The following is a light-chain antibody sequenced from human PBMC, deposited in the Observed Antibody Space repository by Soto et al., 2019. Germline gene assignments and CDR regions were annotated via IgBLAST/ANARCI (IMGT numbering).Light chain of an antibody. CDR3: SSYTTSNTYV. Sequence: QSARTQPPSVSGSPGQSAAISCTGTSSDVGSYNRVSWYQQPPGTAPKLMIYEVSNRPSGVPDRFSGSKSGNTASQTISGLQAEDEADYYCSSYTTSNTYVFGNGTKVTV. CDR2: EVS. CDR1: SSDVGSYNR. V-gene: IGLV2-18*02. J-gene: IGLJ1*01.